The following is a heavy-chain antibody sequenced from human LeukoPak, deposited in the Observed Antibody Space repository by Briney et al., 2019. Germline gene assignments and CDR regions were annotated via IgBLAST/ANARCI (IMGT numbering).Heavy chain of an antibody. CDR1: GYTFTSYG. CDR2: ISAYNGNT. CDR3: ARASSGRVVPAAMGFDY. J-gene: IGHJ4*02. Sequence: VASVKVSCKASGYTFTSYGISWVRQAPGQGLEWMGWISAYNGNTNYAQKLQGRVTMTTDTSTSTAYMEPRSLRSDDTAVYYCARASSGRVVPAAMGFDYWGQGTLVTVSS. V-gene: IGHV1-18*01. D-gene: IGHD2-2*01.